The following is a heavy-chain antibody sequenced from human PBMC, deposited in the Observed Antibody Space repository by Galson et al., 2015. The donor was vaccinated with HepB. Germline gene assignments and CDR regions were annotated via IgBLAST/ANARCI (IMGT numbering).Heavy chain of an antibody. D-gene: IGHD5-18*01. CDR3: AAGVDTAMGDGMDV. V-gene: IGHV1-58*01. CDR1: GFTFTSSA. CDR2: IVVGSGNT. J-gene: IGHJ6*02. Sequence: SVKVSCKASGFTFTSSAVQWVRQARGQRLEWIGWIVVGSGNTNYAQKFQERVTITRDMSTSTAYMELSSLRSEDTAVYYCAAGVDTAMGDGMDVWGQGTTVTVSS.